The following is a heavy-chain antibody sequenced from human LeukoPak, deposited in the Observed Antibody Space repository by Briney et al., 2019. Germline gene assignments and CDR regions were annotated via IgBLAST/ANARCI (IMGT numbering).Heavy chain of an antibody. D-gene: IGHD4-17*01. CDR2: INPNSGGT. Sequence: ASVKVSCKASGYTFSRYGISWVRQAPGQGLEWMGWINPNSGGTNYAQKFQGRVTMTRDTSISTAYMELSRLRSDDTAVYYCARPQTSTVTQDAFDIWGQGTMVTVSS. CDR3: ARPQTSTVTQDAFDI. V-gene: IGHV1-2*02. CDR1: GYTFSRYG. J-gene: IGHJ3*02.